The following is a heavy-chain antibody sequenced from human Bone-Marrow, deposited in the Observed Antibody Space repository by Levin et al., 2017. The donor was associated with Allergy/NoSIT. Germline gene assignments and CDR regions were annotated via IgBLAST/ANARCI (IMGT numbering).Heavy chain of an antibody. CDR3: TRGYYGDYE. CDR1: GFISSSHW. J-gene: IGHJ4*02. D-gene: IGHD4-17*01. CDR2: IKQGGRET. Sequence: GGSLRLSCVASGFISSSHWMGWVRQAPGKGLQWVANIKQGGRETYYVDSVKGRFIISRDDAGRSLFLQMNSLRVEDTAVYYCTRGYYGDYEWGQGTLVTVSS. V-gene: IGHV3-7*01.